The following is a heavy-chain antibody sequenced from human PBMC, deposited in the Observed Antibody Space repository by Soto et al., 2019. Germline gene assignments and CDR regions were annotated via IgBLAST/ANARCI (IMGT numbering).Heavy chain of an antibody. CDR3: ARETYYAFWSADGGAFDI. CDR2: IYYSGST. CDR1: GGSISSGGYY. D-gene: IGHD3-3*01. Sequence: QVQLQESGPGLVKPSQTLSLTCTVSGGSISSGGYYWSWIRQHPGKGLEWIGYIYYSGSTYYNPSLKSRVTISVDTSKNQCSLKLSSVTAADTAVYYCARETYYAFWSADGGAFDIWGQGTMVTVSS. V-gene: IGHV4-31*03. J-gene: IGHJ3*02.